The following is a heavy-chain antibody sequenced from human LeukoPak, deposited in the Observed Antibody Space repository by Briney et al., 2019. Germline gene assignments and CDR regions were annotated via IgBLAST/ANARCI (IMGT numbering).Heavy chain of an antibody. V-gene: IGHV4-39*07. J-gene: IGHJ6*02. CDR1: GGSLSSSSYY. CDR3: ARVAVAGGPYYYYYGMDV. D-gene: IGHD6-19*01. CDR2: IYYSGST. Sequence: PSETLSLTCTVSGGSLSSSSYYWGWVRQPPGKGLEWIGSIYYSGSTYYNPSLKSRVTISVDTSKNQFSLKLSSVTAADTAVYYCARVAVAGGPYYYYYGMDVWGQGTTVTVSS.